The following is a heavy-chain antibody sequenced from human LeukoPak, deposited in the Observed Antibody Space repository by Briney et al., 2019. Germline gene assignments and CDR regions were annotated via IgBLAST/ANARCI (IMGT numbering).Heavy chain of an antibody. CDR1: GDSVSSNSAA. J-gene: IGHJ4*02. V-gene: IGHV6-1*01. CDR2: TYYRSKWYN. Sequence: SQTLSLTCAISGDSVSSNSAAWNWIRQSPSRGLEWLGRTYYRSKWYNDYAVSVKSRITINPDTSKNQFSLQLNSVTPEDTAVYYCARMTYYYDSSGYYFNDYWGQGTLVTASS. D-gene: IGHD3-22*01. CDR3: ARMTYYYDSSGYYFNDY.